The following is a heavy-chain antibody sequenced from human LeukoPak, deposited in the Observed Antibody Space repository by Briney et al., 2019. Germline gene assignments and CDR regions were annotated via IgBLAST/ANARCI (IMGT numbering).Heavy chain of an antibody. CDR2: IKQDGSEK. J-gene: IGHJ4*02. CDR1: GFTFSRYW. Sequence: GGSLRLSCAASGFTFSRYWMSWVRQAPGKGREWVANIKQDGSEKSYVDSVKGRFTISRDNAENSLSLQMNSLRADDTAVYYCVRDADWGQGTLVTVSS. V-gene: IGHV3-7*01. CDR3: VRDAD.